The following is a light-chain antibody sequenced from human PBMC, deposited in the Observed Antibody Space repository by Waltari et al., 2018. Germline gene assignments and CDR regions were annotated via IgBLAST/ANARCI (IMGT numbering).Light chain of an antibody. CDR2: WAS. CDR1: QTVLYSSNNKNY. J-gene: IGKJ4*01. CDR3: QQYYSNSLT. V-gene: IGKV4-1*01. Sequence: DIVMTQSPDSLAVSLGERATINCKSSQTVLYSSNNKNYLAWYQKKSGQPPKLLISWASARVSGVPDRFRCRGSGTDFTLTISSLQAEDVAVYFCQQYYSNSLTFGGGTSVEIK.